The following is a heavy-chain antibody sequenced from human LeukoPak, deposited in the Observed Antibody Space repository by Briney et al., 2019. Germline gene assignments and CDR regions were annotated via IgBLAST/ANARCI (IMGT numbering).Heavy chain of an antibody. V-gene: IGHV4-4*07. D-gene: IGHD2-2*01. CDR1: GGSISSYY. Sequence: SETLSLTCTVSGGSISSYYWSWIRQPAGKGLEWIGRIYTSGSTNYNPSLKSRVTMSVDTSKNQFSLKLSSVTAADTAVYYCARDRSCSSTSCYAGGTFDYWGQGTLVTVSS. J-gene: IGHJ4*02. CDR3: ARDRSCSSTSCYAGGTFDY. CDR2: IYTSGST.